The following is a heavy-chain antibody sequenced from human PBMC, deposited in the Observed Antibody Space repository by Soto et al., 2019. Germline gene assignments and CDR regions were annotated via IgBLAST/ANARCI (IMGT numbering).Heavy chain of an antibody. J-gene: IGHJ6*02. D-gene: IGHD2-8*01. CDR1: VYRFTAYH. CDR3: ARGDSTDCSNGVCSFLCNQDRDV. V-gene: IGHV1-2*04. Sequence: QVQLVPSGAAVTKPGAAVKVSCKAPVYRFTAYHIHWVRQAPGQGLAWLGRLTPTSGGTSTAQEFQGWVTKTTETAISTAAMELTRRTSDDTALCCCARGDSTDCSNGVCSFLCNQDRDVWGPGTTGTFSS. CDR2: LTPTSGGT.